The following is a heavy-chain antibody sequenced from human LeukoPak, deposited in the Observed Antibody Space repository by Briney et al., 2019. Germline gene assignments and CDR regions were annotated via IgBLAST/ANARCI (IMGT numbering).Heavy chain of an antibody. CDR1: GGTFISYA. CDR2: IIPILGIA. V-gene: IGHV1-69*04. D-gene: IGHD1-26*01. J-gene: IGHJ4*02. Sequence: SVTVSCKASGGTFISYAISWVRQAPGQGLEWMGRIIPILGIANYAQKFQGRVTITADESTSTAYMELSSLRSEDTAVYYCARTLSGSKRRVFDYWGQGTRVTVSS. CDR3: ARTLSGSKRRVFDY.